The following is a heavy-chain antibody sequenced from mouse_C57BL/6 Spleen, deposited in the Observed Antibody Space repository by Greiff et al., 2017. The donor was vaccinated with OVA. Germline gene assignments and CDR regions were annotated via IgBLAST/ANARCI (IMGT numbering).Heavy chain of an antibody. CDR2: ISYDGSN. V-gene: IGHV3-6*01. CDR3: ARGRYYCDD. CDR1: GYSITSGYY. J-gene: IGHJ2*01. Sequence: EVKLMESGPGLVKPSQSLSLTCSVTGYSITSGYYWNWIRQFPGNKLEWMGYISYDGSNNYNPSLKNRISITRDTSKNQFFLKLNSVTTEDTATYYCARGRYYCDDWGQGTTLTVSS.